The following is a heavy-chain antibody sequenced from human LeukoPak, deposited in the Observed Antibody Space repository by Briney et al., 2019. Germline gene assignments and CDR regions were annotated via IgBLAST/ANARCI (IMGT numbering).Heavy chain of an antibody. CDR3: ARGYSSGSRIDY. CDR1: GFTFRTYW. Sequence: GRSLRLSCAASGFTFRTYWVHCVGGAARPGLGWVSRIKSDGSRTAYADSVQGRITISRANAKNTVYLQMKSLRAEDTAVYYCARGYSSGSRIDYWGQGTLVTVSS. D-gene: IGHD6-25*01. J-gene: IGHJ4*02. CDR2: IKSDGSRT. V-gene: IGHV3-74*01.